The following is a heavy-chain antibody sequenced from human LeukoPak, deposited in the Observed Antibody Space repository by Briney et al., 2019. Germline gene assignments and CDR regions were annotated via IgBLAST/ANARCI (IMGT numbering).Heavy chain of an antibody. V-gene: IGHV3-21*01. CDR3: ARSNTGYCSGGSCYDFDY. CDR2: ISSSSSYI. CDR1: GFTFSSYG. D-gene: IGHD2-15*01. J-gene: IGHJ4*02. Sequence: GGSLRLSCAASGFTFSSYGMSWVRQAPGKGLEWVSSISSSSSYIYYADSVKGRFTISRDNAKNSLYLQMNSLRAEDTAVYYCARSNTGYCSGGSCYDFDYWGQGTLVTVSS.